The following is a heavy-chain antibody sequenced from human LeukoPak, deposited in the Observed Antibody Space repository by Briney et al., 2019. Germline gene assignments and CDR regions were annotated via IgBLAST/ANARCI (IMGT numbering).Heavy chain of an antibody. CDR2: IDPGDSDT. CDR3: ARGTGYKMFDY. CDR1: GYTFTNYW. V-gene: IGHV5-51*01. Sequence: HGESLKISCKGSGYTFTNYWIGWVRQMPGKGLEWMGTIDPGDSDTRYSPSFQGQVTISADKSISTAYLQWSSLKASDTAMYYCARGTGYKMFDYWGQGTLVTVSS. J-gene: IGHJ4*02. D-gene: IGHD5-24*01.